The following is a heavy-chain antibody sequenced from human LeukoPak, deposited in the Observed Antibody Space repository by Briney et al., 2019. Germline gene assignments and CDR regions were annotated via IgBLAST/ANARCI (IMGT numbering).Heavy chain of an antibody. J-gene: IGHJ4*02. Sequence: PRESLKISCKGSGYSFTSYWIGWVRQMPGKGLEWMGIIYPGDSDTRYSPSFQGQVTISADKSISTAYLQWSSLKASDTAMYYCARHTDWVRPRIDYWGQGTLVTVSS. CDR2: IYPGDSDT. D-gene: IGHD3-16*01. CDR1: GYSFTSYW. CDR3: ARHTDWVRPRIDY. V-gene: IGHV5-51*01.